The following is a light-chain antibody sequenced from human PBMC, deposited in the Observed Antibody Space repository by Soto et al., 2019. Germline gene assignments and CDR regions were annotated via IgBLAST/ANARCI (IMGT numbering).Light chain of an antibody. V-gene: IGLV2-11*01. CDR1: SSDVGGYNY. CDR3: CSYAGSYV. CDR2: DVS. Sequence: QSALTQPRSVSGSPGQSVTISCTGTSSDVGGYNYVSWYQQHPGKAPNLMIYDVSKRPSGVPDRFSGSKSGNTASLTISGIQAEDEADYSCCSYAGSYVFGTGTKVTV. J-gene: IGLJ1*01.